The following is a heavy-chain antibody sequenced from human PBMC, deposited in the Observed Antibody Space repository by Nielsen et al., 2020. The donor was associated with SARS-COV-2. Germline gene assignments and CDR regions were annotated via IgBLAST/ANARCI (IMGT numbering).Heavy chain of an antibody. CDR2: IYYSGST. V-gene: IGHV4-59*13. Sequence: SETLSLTCTVSGGSISSYYWSWIRQPPGKGLEWIGSIYYSGSTNYNPSLKSRVTISVDTSKNQFSLKLSSVTAADTAVYYCARALNTYCSGGSCHTRDDYYYGMDVWGQGTTVTVSS. J-gene: IGHJ6*02. D-gene: IGHD2-15*01. CDR3: ARALNTYCSGGSCHTRDDYYYGMDV. CDR1: GGSISSYY.